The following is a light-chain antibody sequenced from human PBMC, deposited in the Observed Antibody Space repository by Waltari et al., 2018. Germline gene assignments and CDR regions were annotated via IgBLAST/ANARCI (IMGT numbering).Light chain of an antibody. V-gene: IGKV1-39*01. J-gene: IGKJ4*01. Sequence: DIQMTQSPSYLSASVGDRGTITCRASQSISSYLNWYQQKPGKAPKLLIYAASSLQSGVPSRFSGSGSGTDFTLTISSLQPEDFATYDCQQSYSTPRTFGGGTKVEIK. CDR3: QQSYSTPRT. CDR2: AAS. CDR1: QSISSY.